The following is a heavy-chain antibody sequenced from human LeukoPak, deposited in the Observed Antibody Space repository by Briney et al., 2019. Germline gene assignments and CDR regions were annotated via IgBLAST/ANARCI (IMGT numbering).Heavy chain of an antibody. Sequence: SETLSLTCAVYGGSFSGYYWSWIRQPPGKGLEWIGEINHSGSTNYNPSLKSRVTISVDTPKNQFSLKLSSVTAADTAVYYCARGQWEPLYYFDYWGQGTLVTVSS. V-gene: IGHV4-34*01. CDR1: GGSFSGYY. CDR2: INHSGST. CDR3: ARGQWEPLYYFDY. J-gene: IGHJ4*02. D-gene: IGHD1-26*01.